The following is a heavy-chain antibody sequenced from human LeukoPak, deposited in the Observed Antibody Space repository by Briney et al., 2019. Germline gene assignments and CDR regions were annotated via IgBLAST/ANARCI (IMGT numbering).Heavy chain of an antibody. CDR1: GGSISSGGYY. Sequence: PSETLSLTCTVSGGSISSGGYYWSWIRQHPGKGLEWIGYIYYSGSTYYNPSLKSRVTISVDTSKNQFSLKLSSVTAADTAVYYCARAMRTPHGDFDYWGQGTLVTVSS. J-gene: IGHJ4*02. V-gene: IGHV4-31*03. CDR2: IYYSGST. CDR3: ARAMRTPHGDFDY. D-gene: IGHD4-17*01.